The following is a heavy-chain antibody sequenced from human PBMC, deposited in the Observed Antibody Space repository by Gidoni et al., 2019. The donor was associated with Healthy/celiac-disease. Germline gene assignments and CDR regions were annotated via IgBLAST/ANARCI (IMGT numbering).Heavy chain of an antibody. CDR2: IFSNDEK. J-gene: IGHJ3*02. Sequence: QVTLKESGPVLVTPTETLTLTCTVPGFSLSNARMGVSWIRQPPGKALEWLAHIFSNDEKSYSTSLKSRLTISKDTSKSQVVLTMTNMDPVDTATYYCARHPTEDGDVTDAFDIWGQGTMVTVSS. D-gene: IGHD2-21*02. V-gene: IGHV2-26*01. CDR3: ARHPTEDGDVTDAFDI. CDR1: GFSLSNARMG.